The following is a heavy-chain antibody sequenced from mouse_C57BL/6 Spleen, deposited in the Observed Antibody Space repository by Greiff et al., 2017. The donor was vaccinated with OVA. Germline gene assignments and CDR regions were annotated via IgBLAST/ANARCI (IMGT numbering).Heavy chain of an antibody. V-gene: IGHV1-15*01. J-gene: IGHJ2*01. D-gene: IGHD4-1*01. CDR2: IDPETGGT. CDR3: TTNWDAYFDY. Sequence: VQLQQSGAELVRPGASVTLSCKASGYTFTDYEMHWVKQTPVHGLEWIGAIDPETGGTAYNQKFKGKAILTADKSSSTAYMELRSLTSEDSAVYYCTTNWDAYFDYWGQGTTLTVSS. CDR1: GYTFTDYE.